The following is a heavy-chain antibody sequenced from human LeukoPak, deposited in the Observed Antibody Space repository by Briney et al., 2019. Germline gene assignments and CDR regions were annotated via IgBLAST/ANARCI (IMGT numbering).Heavy chain of an antibody. D-gene: IGHD3-22*01. V-gene: IGHV6-1*01. CDR3: ARDLFMDYYDNGYNWFDP. J-gene: IGHJ5*02. Sequence: SQTLSLTCAISGDSVSSNSAAWNWIRQSPSRGLEWLGRTYYRSKWYNDYAVSVKSRITINPDTSKNQFSLQLNSVTPEDTAVYYCARDLFMDYYDNGYNWFDPWGQGTLVTVSS. CDR1: GDSVSSNSAA. CDR2: TYYRSKWYN.